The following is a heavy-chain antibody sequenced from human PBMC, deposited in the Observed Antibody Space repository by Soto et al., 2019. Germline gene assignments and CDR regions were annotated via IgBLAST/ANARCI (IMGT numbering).Heavy chain of an antibody. CDR3: ARGRDGYNFLYEPT. V-gene: IGHV3-53*01. Sequence: GGSLRLSCAASGFTISRNYMSWVRQAPGKGLEWVSVIYSAGNTYYADSVKGRFSISRDNSKNTVYLQMNSLRVEDTAVYYCARGRDGYNFLYEPTWGQGTLVTVSS. CDR2: IYSAGNT. D-gene: IGHD5-12*01. J-gene: IGHJ4*02. CDR1: GFTISRNY.